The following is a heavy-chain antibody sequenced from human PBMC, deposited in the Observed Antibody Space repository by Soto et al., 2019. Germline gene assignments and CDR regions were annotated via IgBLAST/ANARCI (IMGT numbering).Heavy chain of an antibody. CDR2: IDPSDSQT. J-gene: IGHJ4*02. CDR1: GYSFAGYW. V-gene: IGHV5-10-1*01. D-gene: IGHD3-9*01. CDR3: ARKIFDSNTGHNFQNYFDT. Sequence: GESLKISCKGSGYSFAGYWITWVRQKPGKGLEWMGRIDPSDSQTYYSPSFRGHVTISATKSITTVFLQWSSLRASDTAMYYCARKIFDSNTGHNFQNYFDTWGQGTPVTVSS.